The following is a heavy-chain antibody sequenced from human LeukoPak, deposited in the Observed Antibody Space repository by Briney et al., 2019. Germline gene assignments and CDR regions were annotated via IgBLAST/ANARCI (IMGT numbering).Heavy chain of an antibody. CDR2: IYYSGST. V-gene: IGHV4-59*01. CDR1: GGSISSYY. J-gene: IGHJ5*02. Sequence: SETLSLTCTVSGGSISSYYWSWLRQPPGKGLEGIGYIYYSGSTNYNPSLKSRVTISVDTSKNQFSLKLSSVTAADTAVYYCARVGDIVVVPAAMPEDWFDPWGQGTLVTVSS. D-gene: IGHD2-2*01. CDR3: ARVGDIVVVPAAMPEDWFDP.